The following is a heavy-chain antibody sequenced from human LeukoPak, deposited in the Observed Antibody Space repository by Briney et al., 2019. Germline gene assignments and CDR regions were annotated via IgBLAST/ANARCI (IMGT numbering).Heavy chain of an antibody. D-gene: IGHD6-19*01. CDR3: ARVPGAKVSSAWSPFPTNWFDP. J-gene: IGHJ5*02. Sequence: SETLSLTCTVSGGSISSYYWSWIRQPPGKGLEWIGNVYFSGNIYYNPSLKSRVTISVDASKNQFSLKLNSVTAADTAVYYCARVPGAKVSSAWSPFPTNWFDPWGQGTLVTVSS. CDR1: GGSISSYY. V-gene: IGHV4-59*12. CDR2: VYFSGNI.